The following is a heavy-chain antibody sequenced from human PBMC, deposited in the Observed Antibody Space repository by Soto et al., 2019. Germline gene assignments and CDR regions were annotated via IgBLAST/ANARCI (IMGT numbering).Heavy chain of an antibody. CDR1: GYTFTSYY. J-gene: IGHJ6*02. CDR3: ARSVFIWKLVPFPNYYYDGMDV. V-gene: IGHV1-46*01. CDR2: INPSGGST. Sequence: QVQLVQSGAEVKKTGASVKVSCKASGYTFTSYYMHWVRQAPGQGLEWMGIINPSGGSTSYAQKFQGRVTMTRDTSTSTVYMELSSLTSEDTAVYYCARSVFIWKLVPFPNYYYDGMDVWGQGTTVTVS. D-gene: IGHD6-6*01.